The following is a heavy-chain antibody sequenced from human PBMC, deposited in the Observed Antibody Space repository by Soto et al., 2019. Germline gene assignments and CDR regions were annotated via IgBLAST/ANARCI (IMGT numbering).Heavy chain of an antibody. D-gene: IGHD6-13*01. CDR1: GGSISSSSYY. CDR2: IYYSGST. Sequence: SDTLSLTCTVSGGSISSSSYYWGWIRQPPGKGLEWIGSIYYSGSTYYNPSLKSRVTISVDTSKNQFSLKLSSVTAADTAVYYGAREKSSSWDYWGQGTLVTVSS. J-gene: IGHJ4*02. CDR3: AREKSSSWDY. V-gene: IGHV4-39*02.